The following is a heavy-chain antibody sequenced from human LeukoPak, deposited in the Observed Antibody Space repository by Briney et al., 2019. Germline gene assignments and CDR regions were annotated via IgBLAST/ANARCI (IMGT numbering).Heavy chain of an antibody. Sequence: GESLKIPCKGSGYSFSSHWLGWVRXKPGRGLEWMGIIYPGDSETRYSPSFQGQVTISADESITTAYLQWSSLKASDTAMYYWARRVVGSTVFDHWGQGILVTVSS. D-gene: IGHD1-26*01. CDR3: ARRVVGSTVFDH. J-gene: IGHJ4*02. CDR1: GYSFSSHW. V-gene: IGHV5-51*01. CDR2: IYPGDSET.